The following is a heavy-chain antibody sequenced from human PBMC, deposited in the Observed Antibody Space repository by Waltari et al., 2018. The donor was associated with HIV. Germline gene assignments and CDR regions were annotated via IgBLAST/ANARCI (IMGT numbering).Heavy chain of an antibody. Sequence: QVQLQQWGAGLLRPSETLSLTCAVYGGSFSGYSWSWIRQAPGKGLEWIGEINHSGSSNCNPSLKSRVTISVDTSKNQFSLRVRSVTAADTAVYYCARDSVPSFDYGDYYYYGMDVWSRGTTVTVSS. CDR1: GGSFSGYS. CDR2: INHSGSS. V-gene: IGHV4-34*01. J-gene: IGHJ6*01. D-gene: IGHD4-17*01. CDR3: ARDSVPSFDYGDYYYYGMDV.